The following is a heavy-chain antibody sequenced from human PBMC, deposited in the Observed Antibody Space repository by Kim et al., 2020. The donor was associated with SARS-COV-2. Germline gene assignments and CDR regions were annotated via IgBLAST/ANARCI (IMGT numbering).Heavy chain of an antibody. D-gene: IGHD3-10*01. J-gene: IGHJ5*02. CDR3: ARVMVRGVIIQISNWFDP. V-gene: IGHV1-2*06. Sequence: ASVKVSCKASGYTFTGYYMHWVRQAPGQGLEWMGRINPNSGGTNYAQKFQGRVTMTRDTSISTAYMELSRLRSDDTAVYYCARVMVRGVIIQISNWFDPWGQGTLVTVSS. CDR1: GYTFTGYY. CDR2: INPNSGGT.